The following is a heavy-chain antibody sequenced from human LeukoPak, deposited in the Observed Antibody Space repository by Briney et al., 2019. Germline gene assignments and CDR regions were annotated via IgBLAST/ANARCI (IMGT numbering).Heavy chain of an antibody. CDR2: INPNSGDT. V-gene: IGHV1-2*02. CDR3: ARATGYYDSSGYYRSFYFDY. CDR1: GYTFTDQY. J-gene: IGHJ4*02. Sequence: ASVMVSCKASGYTFTDQYLHWVRQAPGQGLEWMGWINPNSGDTNYAQKFQGRVTMTRDTSISTAYMELNRLRSDDTAVYYCARATGYYDSSGYYRSFYFDYWGQGSLVTVSS. D-gene: IGHD3-22*01.